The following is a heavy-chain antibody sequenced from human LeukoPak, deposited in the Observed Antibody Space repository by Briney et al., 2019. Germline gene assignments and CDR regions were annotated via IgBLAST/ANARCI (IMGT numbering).Heavy chain of an antibody. D-gene: IGHD3-16*02. V-gene: IGHV3-48*01. CDR3: AKEKGAGGGYPVLDS. CDR1: GFTFSSYW. CDR2: ISRDGTIT. Sequence: PGGSLRLSCAASGFTFSSYWMHWVRQAPGKGLEWIAYISRDGTITHYGDSVRGRFTISRDDAKSSLFLRMDNLRVDDTATYYCAKEKGAGGGYPVLDSWGRGILVTVSS. J-gene: IGHJ5*01.